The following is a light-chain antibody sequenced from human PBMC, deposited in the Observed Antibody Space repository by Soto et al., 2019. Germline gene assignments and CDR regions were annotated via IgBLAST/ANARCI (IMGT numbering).Light chain of an antibody. J-gene: IGKJ1*01. CDR2: DAS. V-gene: IGKV3-20*01. CDR1: QSVSSSY. Sequence: EIVLTQSPGTLPLSPGERATLSCRASQSVSSSYLAWYQQKPGQAPRLLIYDASSRATGIPDRFSGSGSGTDFTLTISRLEPEDFAVYYCQQYASSPRTFGQGTKVDIK. CDR3: QQYASSPRT.